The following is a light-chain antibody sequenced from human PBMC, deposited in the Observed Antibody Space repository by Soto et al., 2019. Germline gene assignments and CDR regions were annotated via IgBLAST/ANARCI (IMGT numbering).Light chain of an antibody. Sequence: IPLTPSPSSLSASVGDRVTITCRASQGISSYLAWYQQKPGKAPKLLIYAASTLQSGVPSRFSGSGSGTDFTLTISSLQPEDFATYYCQQLSTYPLTFGGGTKVDIK. CDR3: QQLSTYPLT. CDR1: QGISSY. V-gene: IGKV1-9*01. J-gene: IGKJ4*01. CDR2: AAS.